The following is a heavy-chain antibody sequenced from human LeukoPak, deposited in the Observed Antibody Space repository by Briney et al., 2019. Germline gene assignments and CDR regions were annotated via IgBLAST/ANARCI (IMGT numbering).Heavy chain of an antibody. CDR2: ISSSSSTI. CDR3: ARGSVIAIPGY. Sequence: GGSLRLSCAASGFTFSSYSMNWVRQAPGKGLEWVSYISSSSSTIYYADSVKGRFTISRDNAKNSLYLQMNSLRAEDTAVYYCARGSVIAIPGYWGQGTLVTVSA. J-gene: IGHJ4*02. D-gene: IGHD2-21*01. V-gene: IGHV3-48*01. CDR1: GFTFSSYS.